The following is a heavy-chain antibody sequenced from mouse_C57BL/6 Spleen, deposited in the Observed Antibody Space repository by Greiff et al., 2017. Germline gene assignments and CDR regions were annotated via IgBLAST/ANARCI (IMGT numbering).Heavy chain of an antibody. CDR2: ISSGGDYI. D-gene: IGHD2-4*01. CDR3: TRVYDYDGAMGY. V-gene: IGHV5-9-1*02. J-gene: IGHJ4*01. CDR1: GFTFSSYA. Sequence: EVQLVESGEGLVKPGGSLKLSCAASGFTFSSYAMSWVRQTPEKRLEWVAYISSGGDYIYYADTVKGRFTISRDNARNTLYLQMSSLKSEDTAMYYCTRVYDYDGAMGYWGQGTSVTVSS.